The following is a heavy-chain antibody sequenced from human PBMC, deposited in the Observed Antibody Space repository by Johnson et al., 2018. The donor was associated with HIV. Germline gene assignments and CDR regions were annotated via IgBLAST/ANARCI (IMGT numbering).Heavy chain of an antibody. CDR3: AREGITMIVVVIKGAFDI. V-gene: IGHV3-30*02. Sequence: QVQLVESGGGVVQPGGSLRLSCAASGFTFSSYGMHWVRQAPGKGLEWVAFIRYDGSNKYYAESVKGRVTISRDNSKNTLYLQMNSLSAEDTAVYYCAREGITMIVVVIKGAFDIWGQGTMVTVSS. J-gene: IGHJ3*02. CDR2: IRYDGSNK. CDR1: GFTFSSYG. D-gene: IGHD3-22*01.